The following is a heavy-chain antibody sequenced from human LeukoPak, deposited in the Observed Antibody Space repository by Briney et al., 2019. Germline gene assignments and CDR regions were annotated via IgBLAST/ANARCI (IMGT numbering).Heavy chain of an antibody. V-gene: IGHV3-30*18. Sequence: GGSLRLSCAASGFTFSSYGMQWVRQAPGKWLEWVAVISYDGSNKYYADSVKGRFTISRDNSKNTLYLQMNSLRAEDTAVYYCAKDTWLRRYFDYWGQGTLVTVSS. CDR1: GFTFSSYG. J-gene: IGHJ4*02. CDR2: ISYDGSNK. D-gene: IGHD5-12*01. CDR3: AKDTWLRRYFDY.